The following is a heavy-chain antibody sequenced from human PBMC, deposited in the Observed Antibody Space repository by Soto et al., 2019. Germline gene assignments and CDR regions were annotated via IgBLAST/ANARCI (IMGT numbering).Heavy chain of an antibody. CDR3: ATDLKWSTRYYFDD. D-gene: IGHD2-15*01. CDR1: GYTLTELS. J-gene: IGHJ4*02. CDR2: FDPEDGET. Sequence: GASVKVSCKVSGYTLTELSMHWVRQAPGKGLEWMGGFDPEDGETIYAQKFQGRVTMTEDTSTDTAYMELSSLRSEDTAVYYCATDLKWSTRYYFDDWGQGTLVTVSS. V-gene: IGHV1-24*01.